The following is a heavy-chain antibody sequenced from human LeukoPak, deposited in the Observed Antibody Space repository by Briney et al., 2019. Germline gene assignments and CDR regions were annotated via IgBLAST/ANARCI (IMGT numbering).Heavy chain of an antibody. CDR2: IKQDGSEK. D-gene: IGHD3-3*01. CDR1: GFTFRSYW. V-gene: IGHV3-7*01. J-gene: IGHJ4*02. CDR3: ARDVDDFWSGYHPPHYFDY. Sequence: PGGSLRLSCAASGFTFRSYWMTWVRQSPGKGLEWVANIKQDGSEKYYVDSVKGRFTISRDNAKNSLYLQMNSLRAEDTAVYYCARDVDDFWSGYHPPHYFDYWGQGTLVTVSS.